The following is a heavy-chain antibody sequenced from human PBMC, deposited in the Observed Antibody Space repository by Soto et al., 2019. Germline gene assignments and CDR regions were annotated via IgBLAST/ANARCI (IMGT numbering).Heavy chain of an antibody. V-gene: IGHV3-64D*06. CDR2: ISSSGGST. CDR1: GFTFSSYA. J-gene: IGHJ4*02. Sequence: GGSLRLSCSAPGFTFSSYAMHWVRQAPGKGLEYVSAISSSGGSTYYADSVKGRFTISRDNSKNTLYLQMSSLRAEDTAVYYCVKDTAMVNPDFDYWGQGTLVTVSS. D-gene: IGHD5-18*01. CDR3: VKDTAMVNPDFDY.